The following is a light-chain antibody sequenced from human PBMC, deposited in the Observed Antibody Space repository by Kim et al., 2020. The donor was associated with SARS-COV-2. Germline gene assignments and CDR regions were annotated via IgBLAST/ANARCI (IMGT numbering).Light chain of an antibody. V-gene: IGKV3-11*01. J-gene: IGKJ1*01. CDR2: DAS. Sequence: EIVLTQSPATLSLSPGERATLSCRASQTINRYLAWFQQKPGQVPRLLIYDASNRATGIPARFSGSGSGTDFTLTISSLEPEDFALYYCPELSDWRLPFGLGTKV. CDR1: QTINRY. CDR3: PELSDWRLP.